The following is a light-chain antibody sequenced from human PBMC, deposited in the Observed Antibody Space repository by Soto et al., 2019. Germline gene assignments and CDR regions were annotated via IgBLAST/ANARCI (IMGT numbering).Light chain of an antibody. Sequence: SVLTQPASVSGSPGQSITISCTGTSSDVGGYNYVSWYQQHPGKAPKLMIYDVSNRPSGVSNRFSGSKSGNTASLTISGLQAEDEADYYCSSYTTSRARVVFGGGTKLTVL. CDR1: SSDVGGYNY. CDR2: DVS. V-gene: IGLV2-14*01. CDR3: SSYTTSRARVV. J-gene: IGLJ2*01.